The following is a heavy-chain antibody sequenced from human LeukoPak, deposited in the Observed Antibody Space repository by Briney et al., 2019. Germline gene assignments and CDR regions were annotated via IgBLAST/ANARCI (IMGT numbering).Heavy chain of an antibody. CDR1: GGSISSYY. D-gene: IGHD6-13*01. CDR2: IYYSGST. CDR3: ARHIGDPYSSSFNWFDP. V-gene: IGHV4-59*08. J-gene: IGHJ5*02. Sequence: PSETLSLTCTVSGGSISSYYWSWIRQPPGKGLEWIGYIYYSGSTNYNPSLKSRVTISVDTSKNQFSLKLSSVTAADTAVYYCARHIGDPYSSSFNWFDPWGQGTLVTVSS.